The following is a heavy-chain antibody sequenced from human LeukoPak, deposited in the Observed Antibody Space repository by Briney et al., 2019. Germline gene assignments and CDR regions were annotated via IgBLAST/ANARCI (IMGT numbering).Heavy chain of an antibody. D-gene: IGHD3-10*01. CDR2: ITGSGGST. Sequence: GGSLRPSCAPSGFTFSSYAMSWVRQAPGKRLEWVSAITGSGGSTYYADSVKGGLTISRANSKNTLSLQMNSLRAEGAAVYYCAKDRDGVRVCWGQGTLVTVSS. CDR1: GFTFSSYA. J-gene: IGHJ4*02. V-gene: IGHV3-23*01. CDR3: AKDRDGVRVC.